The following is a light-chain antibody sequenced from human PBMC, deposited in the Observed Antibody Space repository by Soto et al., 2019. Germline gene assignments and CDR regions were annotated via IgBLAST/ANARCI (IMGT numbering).Light chain of an antibody. J-gene: IGKJ4*01. CDR2: GAS. CDR1: HDIYTW. Sequence: DIQMTQSPSSVSASVGDRVTITCRASHDIYTWLSWYQQKPGKAPKLLISGASSLHRVVPSSFSGSGSGTDFTLTISSLQNEDFSTYYCPQPTTFPFAFGGGTKVPIK. V-gene: IGKV1-12*01. CDR3: PQPTTFPFA.